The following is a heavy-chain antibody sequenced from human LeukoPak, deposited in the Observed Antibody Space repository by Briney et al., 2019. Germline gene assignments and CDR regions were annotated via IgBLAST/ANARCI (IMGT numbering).Heavy chain of an antibody. J-gene: IGHJ3*02. D-gene: IGHD3-22*01. CDR3: ARVDWMIGAFDI. CDR1: GFTFSTYS. CDR2: ITSSSTI. Sequence: GGSLRLSCAASGFTFSTYSMNWVRQAPGKGLEWVSYITSSSTIYYADSVRGRFTISRDNAKNSLYLQMNSLRDEDTAVYYCARVDWMIGAFDIWGQGTMVTVSS. V-gene: IGHV3-48*02.